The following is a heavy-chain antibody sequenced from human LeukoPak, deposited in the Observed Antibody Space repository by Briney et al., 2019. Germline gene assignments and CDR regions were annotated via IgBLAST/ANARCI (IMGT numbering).Heavy chain of an antibody. CDR2: MYYSGTT. CDR1: GGSISSGSYY. Sequence: SETLSLTCTVSGGSISSGSYYWTWIRQHPETGLEWIGYMYYSGTTYYNPSLKSRVTMSVDTSKNQFSLKLDSVTAADTAVYYCARFSNNHGVKFDYWGQGTLVTVSS. J-gene: IGHJ4*02. CDR3: ARFSNNHGVKFDY. V-gene: IGHV4-31*03. D-gene: IGHD1-14*01.